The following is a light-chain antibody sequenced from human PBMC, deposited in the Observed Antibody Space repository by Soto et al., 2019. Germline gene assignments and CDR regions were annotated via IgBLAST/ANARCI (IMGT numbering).Light chain of an antibody. Sequence: DIQMTQSPSSVSASVGDRVSVTCRASQGISNWLAWYQQKPGRAPKLLISGAYTLKSGVPSRFRGSGSGTEFTLTISSLQPDDVATYYCQHYNSYSEAFGQGTKVDIK. CDR1: QGISNW. V-gene: IGKV1D-16*01. J-gene: IGKJ1*01. CDR3: QHYNSYSEA. CDR2: GAY.